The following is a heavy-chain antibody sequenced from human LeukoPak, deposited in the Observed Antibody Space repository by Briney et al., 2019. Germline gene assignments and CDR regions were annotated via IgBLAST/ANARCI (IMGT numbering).Heavy chain of an antibody. D-gene: IGHD5-12*01. V-gene: IGHV4-61*02. CDR2: IYTSGST. CDR1: GGSISIGSYY. Sequence: SETLSLTCTVSGGSISIGSYYWSWIRQPAGKGLEWIGRIYTSGSTNYNPSLKSRVTISVDTSKNQFSLKLSSVTAADTAMYYCAKSNGYGLIDYWGQGTLVTVSS. CDR3: AKSNGYGLIDY. J-gene: IGHJ4*02.